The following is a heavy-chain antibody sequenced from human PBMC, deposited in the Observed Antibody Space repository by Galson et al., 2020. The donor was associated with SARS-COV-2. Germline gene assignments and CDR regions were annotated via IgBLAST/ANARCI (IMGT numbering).Heavy chain of an antibody. V-gene: IGHV4-31*02. CDR2: IHYSEST. Sequence: TLSLTCSVSVGSISSAPYYWAWTRQHPGKGLERLGYIHYSESTYYNPSLKRQITISGDTPNNQFALKLNSVTAADTAVYYCARAENLYYYYGIDVWGQGATVTVSS. J-gene: IGHJ6*01. CDR3: ARAENLYYYYGIDV. CDR1: VGSISSAPYY.